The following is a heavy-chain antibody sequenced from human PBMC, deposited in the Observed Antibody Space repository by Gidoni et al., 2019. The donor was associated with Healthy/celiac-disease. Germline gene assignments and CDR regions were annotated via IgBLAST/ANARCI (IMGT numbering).Heavy chain of an antibody. D-gene: IGHD3-22*01. V-gene: IGHV1-46*01. CDR2: INPSGGST. CDR1: GYNFTSYY. CDR3: ARPGRDSSGYYQIDY. Sequence: QVQLVQSGAEVKKPGASVNVSCKASGYNFTSYYMHWVRQAPGQGFAWMGIINPSGGSTSYAQKFQGRGTMTRDTSTSTVYMELSSLRSEDTAVYYCARPGRDSSGYYQIDYWGQGTLVTVSS. J-gene: IGHJ4*02.